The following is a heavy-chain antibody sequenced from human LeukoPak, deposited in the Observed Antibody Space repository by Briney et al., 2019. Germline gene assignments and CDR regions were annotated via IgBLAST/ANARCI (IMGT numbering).Heavy chain of an antibody. J-gene: IGHJ1*01. CDR3: ARDEGRGYDLWSGYAAEYFQH. D-gene: IGHD3/OR15-3a*01. CDR1: GFTFSGYA. Sequence: GGSLRLSCAASGFTFSGYAMHWVRQAPGKGLEWVALITYDGSKKYYKDSVKGRFTISRDNSKRTLYLEMNSLRAEDTAVYYCARDEGRGYDLWSGYAAEYFQHWGQGTLLTVSS. CDR2: ITYDGSKK. V-gene: IGHV3-30-3*01.